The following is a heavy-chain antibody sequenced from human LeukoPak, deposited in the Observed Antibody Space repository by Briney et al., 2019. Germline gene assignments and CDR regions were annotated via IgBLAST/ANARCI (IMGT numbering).Heavy chain of an antibody. Sequence: GGSLRLSCAASGFSFSTYAMSWVRQAPGKGLEWVSGVNGNGGSTSYADSVKGRFTISRDNAKDTLYLQMNSLRVEDTAVYYCARVADGDKYGGRDYWGQGALVIVSS. CDR3: ARVADGDKYGGRDY. CDR2: VNGNGGST. J-gene: IGHJ4*02. V-gene: IGHV3-23*01. D-gene: IGHD5-24*01. CDR1: GFSFSTYA.